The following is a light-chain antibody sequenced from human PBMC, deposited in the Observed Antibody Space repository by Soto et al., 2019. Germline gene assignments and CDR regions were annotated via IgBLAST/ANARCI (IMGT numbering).Light chain of an antibody. J-gene: IGKJ4*01. CDR3: QRYNNWPLT. Sequence: EIVMTQSPATLSVSPGERATLSCRASQGIGSTLAWYQQKPGRTPRLLIYGASTRATGVPARFSGSGSGTEFTLTINSLQSEDFAVYYCQRYNNWPLTFGGGTKVDIK. CDR1: QGIGST. CDR2: GAS. V-gene: IGKV3-15*01.